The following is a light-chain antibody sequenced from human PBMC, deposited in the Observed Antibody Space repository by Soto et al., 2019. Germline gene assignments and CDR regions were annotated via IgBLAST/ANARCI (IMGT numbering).Light chain of an antibody. J-gene: IGLJ1*01. Sequence: QSVLTQPRSVSGSPGQSVTISCTGTSSDIGVYNYVSWYQQHPGKAPKLVIYDVSKRPSGVPDRFSGSKSGNTASLTISGLQAEDEADYYCCSYAGSYTYVFATGTKVTVL. CDR1: SSDIGVYNY. CDR3: CSYAGSYTYV. CDR2: DVS. V-gene: IGLV2-11*01.